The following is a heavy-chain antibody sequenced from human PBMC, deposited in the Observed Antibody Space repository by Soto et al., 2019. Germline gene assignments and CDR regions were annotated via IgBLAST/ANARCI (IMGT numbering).Heavy chain of an antibody. D-gene: IGHD6-19*01. CDR3: VTIDIAVAGTWGV. CDR1: GYTFTGYY. Sequence: QVQLVQSGAEVKKPGASVKVSCKASGYTFTGYYMHWVRQAPGQGLEWMGWINPNSGGTNYAQKFQGRVTLTRETSISTASMELSRLRSDDTAVYYCVTIDIAVAGTWGVWGQGTTVTVSS. V-gene: IGHV1-2*02. CDR2: INPNSGGT. J-gene: IGHJ6*02.